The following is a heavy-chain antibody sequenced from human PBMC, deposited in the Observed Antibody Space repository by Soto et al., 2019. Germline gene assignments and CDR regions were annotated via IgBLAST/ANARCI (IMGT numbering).Heavy chain of an antibody. CDR2: ISSNSSPK. V-gene: IGHV3-48*02. D-gene: IGHD3-3*01. Sequence: PGVSMRLSCAASGFTISTSARHWVSKAKGKGLEWVALISSNSSPKYYADSVKGRFTISRDNAKNSLYLQMNSLRDEDTAVYYCARESRFLEWLSLNWFDPWGQGTLVTVSS. CDR1: GFTISTSA. CDR3: ARESRFLEWLSLNWFDP. J-gene: IGHJ5*02.